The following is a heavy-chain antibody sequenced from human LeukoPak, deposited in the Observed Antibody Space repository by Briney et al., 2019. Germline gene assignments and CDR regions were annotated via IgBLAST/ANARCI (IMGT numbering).Heavy chain of an antibody. D-gene: IGHD6-13*01. CDR3: ARGALAAAGTWFDP. J-gene: IGHJ5*02. CDR2: ISSSSSYI. CDR1: GFTYSSYS. V-gene: IGHV3-21*01. Sequence: GGSLRLSCAASGFTYSSYSMNWVRQAPGKGLEWVSSISSSSSYIYYADSVKGRFTISRDNAKNSLYLQMNSLRAEDTAVYYCARGALAAAGTWFDPWGQGTLVTVSS.